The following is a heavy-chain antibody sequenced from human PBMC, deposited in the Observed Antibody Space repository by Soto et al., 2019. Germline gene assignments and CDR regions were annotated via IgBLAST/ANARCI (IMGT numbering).Heavy chain of an antibody. D-gene: IGHD5-18*01. CDR3: ASRGYSYGFSLGMDV. V-gene: IGHV4-31*03. CDR1: GGSISSGGYY. CDR2: IYYSGST. Sequence: QVQLQESGPGLVKPSQTLSLTCTVSGGSISSGGYYWSWIRQHPGKGLEWIGYIYYSGSTYYNPYVKSRVTISVDTSKNQFSLKLRSVTAADTAVYDCASRGYSYGFSLGMDVWGQGTTVTVSS. J-gene: IGHJ6*02.